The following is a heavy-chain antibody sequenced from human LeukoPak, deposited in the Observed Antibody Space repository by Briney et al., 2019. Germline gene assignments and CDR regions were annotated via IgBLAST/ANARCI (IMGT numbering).Heavy chain of an antibody. CDR2: ISGSGGST. CDR1: GFTFSSYG. V-gene: IGHV3-23*01. J-gene: IGHJ6*03. Sequence: PGGSLRLSCAASGFTFSSYGMHWVRQAPGKGLEWVSDISGSGGSTYYADSVKGRFTISRDNSKNTLYLQMNSLRAEDTAVYYCAKGQSYYYYYYMDVWGKGTTVTVSS. CDR3: AKGQSYYYYYYMDV.